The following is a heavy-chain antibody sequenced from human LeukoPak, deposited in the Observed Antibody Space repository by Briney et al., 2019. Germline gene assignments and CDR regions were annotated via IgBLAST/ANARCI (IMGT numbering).Heavy chain of an antibody. CDR1: GYTFTSYY. J-gene: IGHJ6*03. D-gene: IGHD3-3*01. V-gene: IGHV1-46*01. CDR3: ARDRYSDFWSGDSYYYYYMDV. CDR2: INPSGGST. Sequence: ASVKVSCKASGYTFTSYYMHWVRQAPGQGLEWMGIINPSGGSTSYAQKFQGRVTMTRDMSTSTVYMELSSLRSEDTAVYYCARDRYSDFWSGDSYYYYYMDVWGKGTTVTVSS.